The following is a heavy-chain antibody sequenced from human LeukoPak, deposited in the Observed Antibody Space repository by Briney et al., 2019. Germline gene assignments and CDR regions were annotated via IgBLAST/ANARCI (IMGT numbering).Heavy chain of an antibody. J-gene: IGHJ3*02. CDR3: ARTVVVTTEHAFDI. V-gene: IGHV1-69*06. D-gene: IGHD4/OR15-4a*01. CDR1: GGTFSSYT. CDR2: IIPIVGTA. Sequence: AASVKVSCKASGGTFSSYTINWVRQAPGQGLEWMGGIIPIVGTANYAQKFQGRITITADTSTSTAYMELSSLRSDDTAVYFCARTVVVTTEHAFDIWGQGTMVTVSS.